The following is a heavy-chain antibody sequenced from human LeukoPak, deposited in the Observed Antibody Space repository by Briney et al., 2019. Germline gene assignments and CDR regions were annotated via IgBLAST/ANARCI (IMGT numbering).Heavy chain of an antibody. CDR2: IKQDGTEK. Sequence: GGSLRLSCAASGFTFTTYWLGWVRQPPGKGLEWVANIKQDGTEKYYVDSVKGRFTISRDNAKNSLYLQMNSLRAEDTAVYYCARSWQWLPSYYFDYWGQGTLLTVSS. CDR3: ARSWQWLPSYYFDY. CDR1: GFTFTTYW. V-gene: IGHV3-7*01. D-gene: IGHD5-12*01. J-gene: IGHJ4*02.